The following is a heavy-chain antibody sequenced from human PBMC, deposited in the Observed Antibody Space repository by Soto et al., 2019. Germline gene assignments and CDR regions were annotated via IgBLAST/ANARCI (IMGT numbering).Heavy chain of an antibody. CDR2: IKSKTDGGTT. CDR1: GFTFSNAW. D-gene: IGHD3-22*01. J-gene: IGHJ4*02. Sequence: GGSLRLSCAASGFTFSNAWMSWVRQAPGKGLEWVGRIKSKTDGGTTDYAAPVKGRFTISRDDSKNTLYLQMNGLKTEDTAVYYCTLSSGYYYTVDYWGQGTLVTVSS. CDR3: TLSSGYYYTVDY. V-gene: IGHV3-15*01.